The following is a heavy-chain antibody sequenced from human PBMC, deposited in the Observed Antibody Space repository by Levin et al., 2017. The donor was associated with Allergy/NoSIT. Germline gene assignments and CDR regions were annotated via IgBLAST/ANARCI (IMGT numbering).Heavy chain of an antibody. CDR3: ARGADYVWDS. Sequence: KPSETLSLTCAVSGGSISSRDWWSWVRQPPGKGLEWIGEIGEIHHSRVTNYNPPLKSRVTMTVDRSKNQVSLKLSSVTAADTAVYFCARGADYVWDSWGQGALVTVSS. CDR1: GGSISSRDW. J-gene: IGHJ4*02. CDR2: IHHSRVT. V-gene: IGHV4-4*02. D-gene: IGHD4-17*01.